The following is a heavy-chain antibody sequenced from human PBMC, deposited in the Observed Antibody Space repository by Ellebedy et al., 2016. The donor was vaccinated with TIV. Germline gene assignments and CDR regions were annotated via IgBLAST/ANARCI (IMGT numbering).Heavy chain of an antibody. CDR1: GGPFSSYA. CDR3: ARTDGKADDAFDI. J-gene: IGHJ3*02. D-gene: IGHD4-23*01. CDR2: IIPILDIA. Sequence: AASVKVSCKASGGPFSSYAISWVRQAPGQGLEWMGRIIPILDIANYAQKFQGRVTITADKSTSTAYMELSSLKSEDTAVYYCARTDGKADDAFDIWGQGTMVTVSS. V-gene: IGHV1-69*04.